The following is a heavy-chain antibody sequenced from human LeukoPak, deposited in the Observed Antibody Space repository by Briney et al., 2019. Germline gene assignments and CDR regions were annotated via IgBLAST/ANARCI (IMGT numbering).Heavy chain of an antibody. J-gene: IGHJ4*02. D-gene: IGHD3-22*01. CDR1: GGPITSYY. CDR3: ASSLWDDSSSYFDY. Sequence: PSEALPLTCTVPGGPITSYYWTWIRQPAGKGLEWIGRIYTSGTTNYNPSLKSRVTMSVDKPQNQFSVNLTSVSRADPVVYYCASSLWDDSSSYFDYWGERTLVTVSS. CDR2: IYTSGTT. V-gene: IGHV4-4*07.